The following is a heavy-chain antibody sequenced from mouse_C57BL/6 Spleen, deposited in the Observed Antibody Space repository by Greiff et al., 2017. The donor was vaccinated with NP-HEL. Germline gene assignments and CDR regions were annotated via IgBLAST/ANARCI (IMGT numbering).Heavy chain of an antibody. CDR1: GYTFTDYE. Sequence: LQESGAELVRPGASVTLSCKASGYTFTDYEMHWVKQTPVHGLEWIGAIDPETGGTAYNQKFKGKAILTADKSSSTAFMELRSLTSEDSAVYYCTRGYWGQGTTLTVSS. CDR2: IDPETGGT. J-gene: IGHJ2*01. CDR3: TRGY. V-gene: IGHV1-15*01.